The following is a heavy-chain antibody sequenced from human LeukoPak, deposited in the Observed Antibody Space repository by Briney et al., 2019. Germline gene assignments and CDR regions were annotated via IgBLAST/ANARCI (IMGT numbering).Heavy chain of an antibody. CDR3: ARVRLHRFYYYMDV. CDR2: ISHSAKIN. Sequence: PGGSLRLSCAATGFNFNDYYMSWIRQAPGKGLEWVSYISHSAKINSYADSVKGRFTISRDTAKNSLFLQMSSLAVEDTAVYYCARVRLHRFYYYMDVWGKGTTVTVSS. CDR1: GFNFNDYY. V-gene: IGHV3-11*04. D-gene: IGHD5-24*01. J-gene: IGHJ6*03.